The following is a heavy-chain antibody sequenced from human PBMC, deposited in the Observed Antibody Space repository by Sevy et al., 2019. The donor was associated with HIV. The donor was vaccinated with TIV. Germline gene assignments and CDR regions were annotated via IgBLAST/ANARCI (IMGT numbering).Heavy chain of an antibody. CDR2: IKQDGSEK. CDR3: AREGIAAPGEYYYYGMDV. CDR1: GFTLSSYW. J-gene: IGHJ6*02. Sequence: GGSLRLSCTASGFTLSSYWMSWVRQAPGKGLEWVANIKQDGSEKYYVDSVKGRFTISRDNAKNSLYLQMNSLRAEDTAVYYCAREGIAAPGEYYYYGMDVWGQGTTVTVSS. V-gene: IGHV3-7*03. D-gene: IGHD6-13*01.